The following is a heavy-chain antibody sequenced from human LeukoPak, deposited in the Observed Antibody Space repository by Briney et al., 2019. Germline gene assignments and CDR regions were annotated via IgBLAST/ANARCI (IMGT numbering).Heavy chain of an antibody. CDR2: IIPIFGAA. D-gene: IGHD3-22*01. CDR3: ARGGERAVSSGYYGY. J-gene: IGHJ4*02. V-gene: IGHV1-69*05. CDR1: GYTFTGYY. Sequence: GASVKVSCRSSGYTFTGYYVHWVRQAPGQGLEWMGRIIPIFGAANYAQKFQGRVTIITDESTSTAYMELSSLKSEDTAVYYCARGGERAVSSGYYGYWGQGTLVTVSS.